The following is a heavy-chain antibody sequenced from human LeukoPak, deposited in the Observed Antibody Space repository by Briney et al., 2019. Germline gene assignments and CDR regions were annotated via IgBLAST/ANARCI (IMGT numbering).Heavy chain of an antibody. CDR2: IYHSGST. CDR1: GGSISSGGYS. J-gene: IGHJ4*02. Sequence: SETLSLTCAVSGGSISSGGYSWSWIRQPPGKGLEWIGYIYHSGSTYYNPSLKSRVTISVDRSKNQFSLKLSSVTAADTVVYYCARTLINYYDSSGYEYYFDYWGQGTLVTVSS. V-gene: IGHV4-30-2*01. D-gene: IGHD3-22*01. CDR3: ARTLINYYDSSGYEYYFDY.